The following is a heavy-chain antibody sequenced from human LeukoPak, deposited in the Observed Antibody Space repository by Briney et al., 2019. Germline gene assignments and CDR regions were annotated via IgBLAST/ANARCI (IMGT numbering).Heavy chain of an antibody. D-gene: IGHD1-1*01. CDR2: INPNSGDT. J-gene: IGHJ3*02. Sequence: ASVKVSCKASGYTFTGYYMHWVRQAPGQGLEWMGWINPNSGDTNSAQKFQGRVTMTGDTSISTAYMELNKLRSDDTAVYYCARMHGSGTDNWDAFDIWGQGTMVTVSS. CDR3: ARMHGSGTDNWDAFDI. CDR1: GYTFTGYY. V-gene: IGHV1-2*02.